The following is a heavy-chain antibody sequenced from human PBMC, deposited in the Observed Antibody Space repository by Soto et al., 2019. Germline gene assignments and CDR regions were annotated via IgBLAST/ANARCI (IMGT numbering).Heavy chain of an antibody. CDR3: ARRGGALRHRFMAV. CDR1: GFTFSDYY. Sequence: PGGSLRLSCAASGFTFSDYYMSWIRQAPGKGLEWVSYISSSGSTIYYADSVKGRFTISRDNAKNSLYLQMDSLRAEDTAVYYCARRGGALRHRFMAVWGKGSTVTVSS. J-gene: IGHJ6*03. V-gene: IGHV3-11*01. D-gene: IGHD2-21*01. CDR2: ISSSGSTI.